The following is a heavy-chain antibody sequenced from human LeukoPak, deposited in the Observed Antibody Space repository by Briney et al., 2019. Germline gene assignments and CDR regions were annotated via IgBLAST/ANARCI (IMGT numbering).Heavy chain of an antibody. Sequence: SETLSLTCTVSGGSISSYYWSWIRQPAGKGLEWIGRIYTSGSTNYNPSLKSRVTMSVDTSKNQFSLKLSSVTAADTAVYYCASSPLWWRYFDSWGQGTLVTVSS. CDR2: IYTSGST. J-gene: IGHJ4*02. CDR3: ASSPLWWRYFDS. CDR1: GGSISSYY. V-gene: IGHV4-4*07. D-gene: IGHD2-21*01.